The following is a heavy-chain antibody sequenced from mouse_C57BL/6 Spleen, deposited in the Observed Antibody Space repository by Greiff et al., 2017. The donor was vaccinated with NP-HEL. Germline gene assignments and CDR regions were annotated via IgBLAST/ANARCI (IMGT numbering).Heavy chain of an antibody. CDR1: GYTFTSYW. Sequence: VQLQQPGAELVMPGASVKLSCKASGYTFTSYWMHWVKQRPGQGLEWIGEIDPSDSYTNYNQKFKGKSTLTVDKSSSTAYMQLSSLTSEDSAVYYCARRLCPLIEGPDYWGQGTTLTVSS. CDR2: IDPSDSYT. D-gene: IGHD1-2*01. V-gene: IGHV1-69*01. CDR3: ARRLCPLIEGPDY. J-gene: IGHJ2*01.